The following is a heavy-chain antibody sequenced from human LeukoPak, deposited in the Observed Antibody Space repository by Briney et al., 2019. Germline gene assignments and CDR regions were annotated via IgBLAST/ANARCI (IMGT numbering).Heavy chain of an antibody. CDR2: IYYSGST. V-gene: IGHV4-39*07. CDR3: ARASLRIAFDI. Sequence: PSETLSLTCTASGGSISSSSYYWGWIRQPPGKGLEWIGSIYYSGSTYYNPSLKSRVTISVDTSKNQFSLKLSSVTAADTAVYYCARASLRIAFDIWGQGAMVTVSS. J-gene: IGHJ3*02. CDR1: GGSISSSSYY. D-gene: IGHD5-12*01.